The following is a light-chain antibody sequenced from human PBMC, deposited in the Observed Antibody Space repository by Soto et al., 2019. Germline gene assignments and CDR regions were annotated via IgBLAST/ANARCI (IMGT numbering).Light chain of an antibody. CDR2: GAS. CDR3: QQHGDSPFT. V-gene: IGKV3-20*01. CDR1: ESVSSNF. J-gene: IGKJ3*01. Sequence: EIVLTQSPGTLSLSPGERAPLSCRASESVSSNFLAWYQQKPGQAPRLLLYGASSRAAGIPDRFSGSGSGTDCTLTSRRLETEDFAMYYCQQHGDSPFTFGPGTKV.